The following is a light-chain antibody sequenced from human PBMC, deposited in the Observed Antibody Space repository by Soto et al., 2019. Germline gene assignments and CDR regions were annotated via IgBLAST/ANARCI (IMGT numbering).Light chain of an antibody. Sequence: QSALSQPASVSGSPGQSVSISCTGTSSDIGAYYHVSWYQQHPDKAPKLMIYDVSKRPSGVPDRFSGSKSGNTASLTISGLQAEDEADYYCCSYAGSYVFGTGTKLTVL. CDR2: DVS. CDR1: SSDIGAYYH. V-gene: IGLV2-11*01. CDR3: CSYAGSYV. J-gene: IGLJ1*01.